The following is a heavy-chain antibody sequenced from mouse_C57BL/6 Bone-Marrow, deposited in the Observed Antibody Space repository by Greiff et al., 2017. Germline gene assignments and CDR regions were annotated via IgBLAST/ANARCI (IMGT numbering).Heavy chain of an antibody. V-gene: IGHV1-64*01. Sequence: VQLQQPGAELVKPGASVKLSCKASGYTFTSYWMHWVKQRPGQGLEWIGMIHPNSGSTNYNEKFKSKATLTVDKSSSTAYMQLSSLTSEDSAVYCCASTVVEGYFDVWGTGTTVTVSS. D-gene: IGHD1-1*01. CDR3: ASTVVEGYFDV. CDR1: GYTFTSYW. J-gene: IGHJ1*03. CDR2: IHPNSGST.